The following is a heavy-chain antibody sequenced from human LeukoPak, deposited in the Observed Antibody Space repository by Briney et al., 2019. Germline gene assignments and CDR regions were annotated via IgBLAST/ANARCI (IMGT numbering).Heavy chain of an antibody. Sequence: PGGSPRLSCEASGFTFSTYSMSWVRQAPGKGLEWVANIKQDGSEKYYVDSVKGRFTISRDNAKNSLYLQMNSLRAEDTAMYYCARDSAGNDYWGQGTLVTVSS. J-gene: IGHJ4*02. CDR1: GFTFSTYS. V-gene: IGHV3-7*01. CDR3: ARDSAGNDY. CDR2: IKQDGSEK. D-gene: IGHD6-13*01.